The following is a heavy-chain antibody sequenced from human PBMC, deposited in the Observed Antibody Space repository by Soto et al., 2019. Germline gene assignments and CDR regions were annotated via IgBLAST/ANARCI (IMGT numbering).Heavy chain of an antibody. Sequence: QIHLVQSEAEVKKPGASVKVSCKASGSTFTSNGFTWVRQAPGQGLQWMGWIGAYNSNTNYARKFQGRVTMTTDTSTSTLFMELTSLTSDDTAVYYCATAIAATGPADDWGQGTLVTVSS. CDR1: GSTFTSNG. D-gene: IGHD6-13*01. CDR3: ATAIAATGPADD. J-gene: IGHJ4*02. V-gene: IGHV1-18*01. CDR2: IGAYNSNT.